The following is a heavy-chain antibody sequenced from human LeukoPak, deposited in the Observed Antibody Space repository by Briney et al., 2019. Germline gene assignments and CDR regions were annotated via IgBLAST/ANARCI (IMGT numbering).Heavy chain of an antibody. Sequence: SETLSLTCTVSGGSVSNYYWSWIRQPPGKGLEWIGEINHSGSTNYNPSLKSRVTISVDTSKNQFSLKLSSVTAADTAVYYCARRRKFLYSSGHIDYWGQGTLVTVSS. J-gene: IGHJ4*02. D-gene: IGHD6-19*01. V-gene: IGHV4-34*01. CDR1: GGSVSNYY. CDR3: ARRRKFLYSSGHIDY. CDR2: INHSGST.